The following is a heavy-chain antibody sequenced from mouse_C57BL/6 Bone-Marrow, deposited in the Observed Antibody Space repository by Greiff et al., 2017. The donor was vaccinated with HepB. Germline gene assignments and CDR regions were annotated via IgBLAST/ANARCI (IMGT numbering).Heavy chain of an antibody. CDR1: GYTFTSYG. CDR2: IYPRSGNT. Sequence: QVQLQQSGAELARPGASVKLSCKASGYTFTSYGISWVKQRTGQGLEWIGEIYPRSGNTYYNEKFKGKATLTADKSSSTAYMELRSLTSEDSAVYFCARWFYDGYDGWYFDVWGTGTTVTVSS. D-gene: IGHD2-2*01. V-gene: IGHV1-81*01. J-gene: IGHJ1*03. CDR3: ARWFYDGYDGWYFDV.